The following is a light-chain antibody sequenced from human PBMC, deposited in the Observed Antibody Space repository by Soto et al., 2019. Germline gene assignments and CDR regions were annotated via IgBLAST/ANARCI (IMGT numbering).Light chain of an antibody. Sequence: QSALTQPASVSGSPGQSITISCTGTSSDIGAYNYVSWYQQHPGKAPKLMIYDVNIGPSGVSNRFSGSKSGNTASLTISGLQAEDEADYYCTSWTTSTTMIFGGGTQLTVL. J-gene: IGLJ2*01. CDR2: DVN. V-gene: IGLV2-14*03. CDR1: SSDIGAYNY. CDR3: TSWTTSTTMI.